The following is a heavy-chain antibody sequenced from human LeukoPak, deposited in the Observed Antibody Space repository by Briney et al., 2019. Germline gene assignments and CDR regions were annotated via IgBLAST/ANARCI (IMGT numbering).Heavy chain of an antibody. J-gene: IGHJ6*02. CDR3: ARRKPRYYYYGMDV. Sequence: SETLSLTCTVSGGSISSYYWSWIRQPTGKGLEWIGYIYYSGSTNYNPSLKSRVTISADTSKNQFSLKLSSVTAADTAVYYCARRKPRYYYYGMDVWGQGTTVTVSS. CDR2: IYYSGST. V-gene: IGHV4-59*08. CDR1: GGSISSYY. D-gene: IGHD1-14*01.